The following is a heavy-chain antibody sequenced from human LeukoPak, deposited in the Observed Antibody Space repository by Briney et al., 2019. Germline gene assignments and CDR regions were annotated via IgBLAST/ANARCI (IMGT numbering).Heavy chain of an antibody. V-gene: IGHV3-23*01. J-gene: IGHJ4*02. Sequence: GGSLRLSCAASGFTFSSYAMSWVRQAPGKGLEWVSAISGSGGSTYYADSVKGRFTISRDNSKNTLYLQMNSLRAEDTAVYYCAKWDHYDSSGYLLDYWGQGTLATVSS. CDR2: ISGSGGST. D-gene: IGHD3-22*01. CDR3: AKWDHYDSSGYLLDY. CDR1: GFTFSSYA.